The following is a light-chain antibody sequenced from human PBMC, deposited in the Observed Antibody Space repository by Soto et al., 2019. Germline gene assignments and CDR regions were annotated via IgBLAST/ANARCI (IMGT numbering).Light chain of an antibody. CDR2: GAS. Sequence: EIVLTQSPGTLSLSSGERATLSCRASQSVRSNYLAWYQQKPGQAPRLLIYGASSRATGIPDRFGGSGSGTTFTLTISRLETEDFAVYYCQQYASSPLTFGGGTKVEIK. J-gene: IGKJ4*01. V-gene: IGKV3-20*01. CDR1: QSVRSNY. CDR3: QQYASSPLT.